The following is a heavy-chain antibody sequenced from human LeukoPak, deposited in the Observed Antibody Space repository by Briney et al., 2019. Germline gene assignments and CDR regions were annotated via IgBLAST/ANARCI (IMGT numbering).Heavy chain of an antibody. V-gene: IGHV3-23*01. CDR3: AKDLGRYRNNYFDY. Sequence: PGGSLILSCAASGFTFSSYAMSWVRQAPEKGLEWVSTISGSGGGTYYADSVKGRFTISRDDSKNTLYLQMNSLRAEDTAVYYCAKDLGRYRNNYFDYWGQGTLVTVSS. CDR1: GFTFSSYA. CDR2: ISGSGGGT. D-gene: IGHD1-26*01. J-gene: IGHJ4*02.